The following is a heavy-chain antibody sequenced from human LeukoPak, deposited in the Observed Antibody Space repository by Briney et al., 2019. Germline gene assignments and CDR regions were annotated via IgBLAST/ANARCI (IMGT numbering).Heavy chain of an antibody. J-gene: IGHJ4*02. CDR1: GGSISDYY. V-gene: IGHV4-59*01. CDR2: IYYGGRT. CDR3: ARVDDSSVIDY. Sequence: SETLSLTCTVSGGSISDYYWSWIRQPPGKGLGWIGYIYYGGRTNYNPSLMSRVTISVDTSKNQFSLKVSSVTAADTAVYYCARVDDSSVIDYWGQGTLVTVSS. D-gene: IGHD3-22*01.